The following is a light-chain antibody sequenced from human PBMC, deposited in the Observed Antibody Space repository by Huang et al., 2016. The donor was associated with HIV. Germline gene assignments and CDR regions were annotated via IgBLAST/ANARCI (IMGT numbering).Light chain of an antibody. CDR2: GAA. CDR1: QTVLYSSNNKNY. V-gene: IGKV4-1*01. J-gene: IGKJ1*01. Sequence: DIVMTQSPDSLAVSLGEKATINCKSSQTVLYSSNNKNYLAWYQQKAGQPPKLLIYGAATRETGVPDRFSGSGSGKDFTLTLSSLQAADVAVYYGHQYYRSPWTFGQGTKVEIK. CDR3: HQYYRSPWT.